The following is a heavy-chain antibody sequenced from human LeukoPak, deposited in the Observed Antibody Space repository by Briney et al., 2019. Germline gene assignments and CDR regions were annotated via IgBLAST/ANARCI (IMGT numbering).Heavy chain of an antibody. J-gene: IGHJ4*02. CDR1: GFTFSSYG. D-gene: IGHD3-10*02. V-gene: IGHV3-30*03. CDR2: ISYDGSNK. CDR3: SYGAMFDY. Sequence: TGGSLRLSCAASGFTFSSYGMHWVRQAPGKGLEWVAVISYDGSNKFYAVSVKGRFTISRDNSKNTLYLQMNSLRAEDTAVYYCSYGAMFDYWGQGTLVTVSS.